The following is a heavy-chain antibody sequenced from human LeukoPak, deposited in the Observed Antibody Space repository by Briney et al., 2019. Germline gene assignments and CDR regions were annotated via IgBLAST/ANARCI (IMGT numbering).Heavy chain of an antibody. J-gene: IGHJ4*02. CDR1: GFSFKNVW. Sequence: GGSLRLSCAASGFSFKNVWMSWVRQAPGKGLEWVGLIKTNNDGGTIVYAAPVNGRFTISRDDSKNTLYLQMNSLKTEDTAVYYCTTSRRGYSGYDFDYWGQGTLVTVSS. CDR3: TTSRRGYSGYDFDY. D-gene: IGHD5-12*01. CDR2: IKTNNDGGTI. V-gene: IGHV3-15*01.